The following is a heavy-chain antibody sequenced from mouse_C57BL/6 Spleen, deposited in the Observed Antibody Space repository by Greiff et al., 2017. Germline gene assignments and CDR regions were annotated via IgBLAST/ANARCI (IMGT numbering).Heavy chain of an antibody. CDR3: ARHGLWSFAY. J-gene: IGHJ3*01. V-gene: IGHV1-59*01. Sequence: QVQLQQPGAELVRPGTSVKLSCKASGYTFTSSWMHWVKQRPGQGLEWIGVIDPSDSYTNYNQKFKGKATLTVDTSSSTAYMQLSSLTSEDSAVYYCARHGLWSFAYWGQGTLVTVSA. CDR1: GYTFTSSW. D-gene: IGHD1-1*02. CDR2: IDPSDSYT.